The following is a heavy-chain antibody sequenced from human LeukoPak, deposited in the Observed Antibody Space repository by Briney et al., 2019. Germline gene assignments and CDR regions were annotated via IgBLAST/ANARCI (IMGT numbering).Heavy chain of an antibody. CDR1: GGSISSSSYY. J-gene: IGHJ4*02. CDR2: IYYSGST. CDR3: ARGWDYYGSGSYPTTDFDY. D-gene: IGHD3-10*01. Sequence: PSETLSLTCTVSGGSISSSSYYWGWVRQPPGKGLEWLGSIYYSGSTYYNPSLKSRVTISVDTSKNQFSLKLSSVTAADTAVYYCARGWDYYGSGSYPTTDFDYWGQGTLVTVSS. V-gene: IGHV4-39*01.